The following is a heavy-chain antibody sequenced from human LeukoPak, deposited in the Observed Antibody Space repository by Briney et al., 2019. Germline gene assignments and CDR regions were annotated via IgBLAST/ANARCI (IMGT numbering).Heavy chain of an antibody. J-gene: IGHJ4*02. CDR1: GFTFNNYV. V-gene: IGHV3-23*01. D-gene: IGHD1-1*01. CDR3: ARDRIPIRYNFDY. CDR2: ISSSGSNT. Sequence: GGSLRLSCAASGFTFNNYVMSWVRQAPGKGLEWVSTISSSGSNTYYADSVKGRFTLSRDNSKNTLYLQMNSLRAEDTAVYYCARDRIPIRYNFDYWGQGTLVTVSS.